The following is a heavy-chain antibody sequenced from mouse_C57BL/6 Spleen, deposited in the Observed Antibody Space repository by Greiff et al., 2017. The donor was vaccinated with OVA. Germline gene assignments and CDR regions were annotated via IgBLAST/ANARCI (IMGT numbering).Heavy chain of an antibody. V-gene: IGHV1-50*01. Sequence: QVQLQQPGAELVKPGASVKLSCKASGYTFTSYWMQWVKQRPGQGLEWIGEIDPSDSYTNYNQKFKGKATLTVDTSSSTAYMQLSSLTSEDSAVYDCARREAYYYGSSPDWGKGTTLTVSS. CDR1: GYTFTSYW. J-gene: IGHJ2*01. CDR3: ARREAYYYGSSPD. CDR2: IDPSDSYT. D-gene: IGHD1-1*01.